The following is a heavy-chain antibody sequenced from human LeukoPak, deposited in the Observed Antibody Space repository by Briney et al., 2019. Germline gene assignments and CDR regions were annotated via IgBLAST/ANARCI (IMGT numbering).Heavy chain of an antibody. CDR3: ARDLLEDGYQYYFDY. J-gene: IGHJ4*02. CDR1: GYTFTGYY. V-gene: IGHV1-2*02. Sequence: ASVKVSCKASGYTFTGYYMHWVRQAPAQGLEWMGWINPNSGGTNYAQKFQGRVTMTRDTSMSTAYMELSRLRSDDTAVYYCARDLLEDGYQYYFDYWGQGTLVTVSS. CDR2: INPNSGGT. D-gene: IGHD5-24*01.